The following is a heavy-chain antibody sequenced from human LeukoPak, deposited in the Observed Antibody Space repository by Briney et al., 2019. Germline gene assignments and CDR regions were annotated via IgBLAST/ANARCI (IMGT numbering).Heavy chain of an antibody. Sequence: SQTLSLTCGISVDSVSSNIAACNWIRQSPSRCLEWLGRTYYRPKWYKDYAVSVKSRITISPDTSKNQFSLQLNSVTPEDTAVYYCAEGGGTFPFWGQGTPVTVSS. J-gene: IGHJ4*02. CDR2: TYYRPKWYK. V-gene: IGHV6-1*01. CDR3: AEGGGTFPF. D-gene: IGHD2-15*01. CDR1: VDSVSSNIAA.